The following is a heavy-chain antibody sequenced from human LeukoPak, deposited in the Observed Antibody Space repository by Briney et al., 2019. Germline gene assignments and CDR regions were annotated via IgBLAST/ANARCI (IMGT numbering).Heavy chain of an antibody. J-gene: IGHJ3*02. Sequence: PGGSLRLSCAASEFTFSTFWMSWVRQAPGKGLEWVANIKADGSVKHYVDSVEGRSSISRDNARSSLYLQMNSLRAEDTAVYYCVRDSDYQRNSGGLYAHYDALDIWGHGTMVTVSS. V-gene: IGHV3-7*01. CDR2: IKADGSVK. CDR3: VRDSDYQRNSGGLYAHYDALDI. D-gene: IGHD2-21*01. CDR1: EFTFSTFW.